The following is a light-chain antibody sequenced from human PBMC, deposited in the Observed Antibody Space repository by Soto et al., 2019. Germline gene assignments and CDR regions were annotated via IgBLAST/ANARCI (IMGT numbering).Light chain of an antibody. V-gene: IGKV3-20*01. Sequence: EIVLTQSPGTLSLSPGERATLSCRASQSVSSSYLAWYQQKPGQAPRLLIYGASSRATGIPDRFSGTGSGTDFTLSISRLEPEDFEVYYCQQYGSSPITFGQGTRLEIK. CDR3: QQYGSSPIT. CDR2: GAS. J-gene: IGKJ5*01. CDR1: QSVSSSY.